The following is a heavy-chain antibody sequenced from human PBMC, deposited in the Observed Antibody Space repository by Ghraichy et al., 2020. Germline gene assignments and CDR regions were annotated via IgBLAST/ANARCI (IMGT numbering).Heavy chain of an antibody. J-gene: IGHJ4*02. D-gene: IGHD1-26*01. Sequence: GGSLRLSCAASGLTFNTHWMHWVRQVPGKGLVWVERINRDGTRTNYADSVRGRFTISRDNAKNTLYLQMDSLRVEDTAVFYCCGSYGGGGVDYWGQGTLVTVSS. V-gene: IGHV3-74*01. CDR1: GLTFNTHW. CDR2: INRDGTRT. CDR3: CGSYGGGGVDY.